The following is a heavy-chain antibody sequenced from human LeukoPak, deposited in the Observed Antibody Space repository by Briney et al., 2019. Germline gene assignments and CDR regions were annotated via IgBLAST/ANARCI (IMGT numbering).Heavy chain of an antibody. CDR1: GDSISSSSYY. V-gene: IGHV4-39*07. CDR2: IYYSGST. J-gene: IGHJ5*02. Sequence: SETLSLTCTVSGDSISSSSYYWGWIRQPPGKGLEWIGSIYYSGSTYYNPSLKSRVTISVDTSKNQFSLKLSSVTAADTAVYYCARAGQYYYGSGINNWFDPWGQGTLVTVSS. CDR3: ARAGQYYYGSGINNWFDP. D-gene: IGHD3-10*01.